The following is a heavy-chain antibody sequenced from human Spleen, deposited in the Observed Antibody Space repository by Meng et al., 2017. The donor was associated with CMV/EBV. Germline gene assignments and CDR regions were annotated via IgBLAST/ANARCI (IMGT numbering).Heavy chain of an antibody. CDR3: ARAPSPFAELVPYFDY. D-gene: IGHD6-13*01. V-gene: IGHV3-21*01. Sequence: GGSLRLCCAASGFIFSDHYLDWVRQTPGKGLEWVSSISSSSRYIYYADSVKGRFTISRDNAKNSLYLQMNSLRAEDTAVYYCARAPSPFAELVPYFDYWGQGTLVTVSS. J-gene: IGHJ4*02. CDR1: GFIFSDHY. CDR2: ISSSSRYI.